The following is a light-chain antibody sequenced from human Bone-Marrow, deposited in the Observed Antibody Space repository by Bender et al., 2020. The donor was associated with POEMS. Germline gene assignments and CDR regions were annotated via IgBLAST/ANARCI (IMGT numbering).Light chain of an antibody. J-gene: IGLJ3*02. V-gene: IGLV2-14*01. CDR1: SSDVGGYNY. CDR3: CSYTGTSTLWV. CDR2: DVS. Sequence: QSALTQPRSVSGSPGQSITISCTGTSSDVGGYNYVSWYQQHPGKAPKLMIYDVSNRPSGVSNRFSGSKSGNTASLTISGLQAEDEADYYCCSYTGTSTLWVFGGGTKLTVL.